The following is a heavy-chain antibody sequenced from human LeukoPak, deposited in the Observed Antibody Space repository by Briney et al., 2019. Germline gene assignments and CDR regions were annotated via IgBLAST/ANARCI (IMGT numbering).Heavy chain of an antibody. CDR1: GGSISSSNW. Sequence: SGTLSLTCAVSGGSISSSNWWSWVRQPPGKGLEWIGEIYHSGSTNYNPSLKSRVTISVDKSKNQFSLKLSSVTAADTAVYYCARLSAAGPYTLDYWGQGTLVTVSS. D-gene: IGHD6-13*01. CDR3: ARLSAAGPYTLDY. V-gene: IGHV4-4*02. CDR2: IYHSGST. J-gene: IGHJ4*02.